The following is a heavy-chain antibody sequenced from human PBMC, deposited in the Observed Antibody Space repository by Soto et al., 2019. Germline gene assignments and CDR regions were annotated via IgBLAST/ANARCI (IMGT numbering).Heavy chain of an antibody. CDR1: GDSVSSNSAA. CDR2: TYYRSKWYD. Sequence: SQTLSLTCAISGDSVSSNSAAWNWVRQSPSRGLEWLGRTYYRSKWYDDYAVSVKSRITINPDTSKNQFSLHLNSVTPEDTAVYYCARGAGRGYCSGNTCYSPYNYYGMDVWSQGTTVTVSS. CDR3: ARGAGRGYCSGNTCYSPYNYYGMDV. V-gene: IGHV6-1*01. D-gene: IGHD2-15*01. J-gene: IGHJ6*02.